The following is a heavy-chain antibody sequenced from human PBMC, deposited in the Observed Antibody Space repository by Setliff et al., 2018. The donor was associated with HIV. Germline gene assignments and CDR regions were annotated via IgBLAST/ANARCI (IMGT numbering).Heavy chain of an antibody. CDR1: GYNFTGYH. D-gene: IGHD7-27*01. Sequence: ASVKVSCKASGYNFTGYHIHRVRQAPGQGLEWMGWDNPDNVVLKSAQKFQGRVTMTRDTSINTAYMELSSLKSDDTAVYYCASPSFWGSGARNIDAFDMWGQGTLVTVSS. V-gene: IGHV1-2*02. J-gene: IGHJ3*02. CDR2: DNPDNVVL. CDR3: ASPSFWGSGARNIDAFDM.